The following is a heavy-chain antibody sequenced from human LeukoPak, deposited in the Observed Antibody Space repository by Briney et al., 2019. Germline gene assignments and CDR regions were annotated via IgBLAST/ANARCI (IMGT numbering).Heavy chain of an antibody. CDR3: ARAGDSSGYSGSDAFDI. CDR2: IYYSGST. Sequence: SETLSLTCAVSGGSISSGGYYWSWIRQPPGKGLEWIGYIYYSGSTNYNPSLKSRVTISVDTSKNQFSLKLSSVTAADTAVYYCARAGDSSGYSGSDAFDIWGQGTMVTVSS. V-gene: IGHV4-61*08. D-gene: IGHD3-22*01. CDR1: GGSISSGGYY. J-gene: IGHJ3*02.